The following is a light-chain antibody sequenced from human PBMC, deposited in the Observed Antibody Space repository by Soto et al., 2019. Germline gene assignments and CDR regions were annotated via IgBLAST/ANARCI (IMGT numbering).Light chain of an antibody. V-gene: IGKV3-11*01. Sequence: EIVLTQSPATLSLSPGERATLSCMASQSVSSYLAWYQQKPGQAPRLLIYDASNSATGIPARFSGSGSGTDFTLTISSLEPEDFAVYYCQQRSNWPPTFGQGTKLEIK. CDR1: QSVSSY. CDR2: DAS. J-gene: IGKJ2*01. CDR3: QQRSNWPPT.